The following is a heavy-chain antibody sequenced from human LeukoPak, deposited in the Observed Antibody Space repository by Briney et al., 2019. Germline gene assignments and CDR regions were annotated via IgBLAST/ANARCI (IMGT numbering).Heavy chain of an antibody. Sequence: GGSLRLSCVASGFTFSSHGMTWVRQAPGKGLEWVSGIIPSGHTTYYADSVRGRFTISRDNSRNTVYLQMNSLRAEDTAVYYCARGSRFGVVGRDAFDIWGQGALVTVSS. CDR3: ARGSRFGVVGRDAFDI. CDR1: GFTFSSHG. D-gene: IGHD3-3*01. J-gene: IGHJ3*02. V-gene: IGHV3-23*01. CDR2: IIPSGHTT.